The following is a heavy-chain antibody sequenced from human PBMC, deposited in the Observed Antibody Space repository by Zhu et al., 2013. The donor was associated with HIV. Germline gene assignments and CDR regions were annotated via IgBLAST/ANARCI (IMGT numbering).Heavy chain of an antibody. CDR2: IYHSGST. D-gene: IGHD6-6*01. J-gene: IGHJ4*02. Sequence: QVQLQESGSGLVKPSQTLSLTCAVSGGSISSGGYSWSWIRQPPGKGLEWIGYIYHSGSTNYNPSLKSRVTISVDTSKNQFSLKLSSVTAADTAVYYCARGRGSSSTHWGQGTLVTVSS. CDR1: GGSISSGGYS. CDR3: ARGRGSSSTH. V-gene: IGHV4-30-2*01.